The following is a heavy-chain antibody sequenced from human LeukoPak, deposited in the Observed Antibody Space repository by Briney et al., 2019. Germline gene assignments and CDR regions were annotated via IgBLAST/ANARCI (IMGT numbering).Heavy chain of an antibody. Sequence: LETLSLTCAVYGGSFSGYYWSWIRQPPGKGLEWIGEINHSGSTNYNPSLKSRVTISVDTSKNQFSLKLSSVTAADTAVYYCARGNWDCSSTSCYRTIRRNWFDPWGQGTLVTVSS. CDR1: GGSFSGYY. CDR2: INHSGST. V-gene: IGHV4-34*01. CDR3: ARGNWDCSSTSCYRTIRRNWFDP. D-gene: IGHD2-2*01. J-gene: IGHJ5*02.